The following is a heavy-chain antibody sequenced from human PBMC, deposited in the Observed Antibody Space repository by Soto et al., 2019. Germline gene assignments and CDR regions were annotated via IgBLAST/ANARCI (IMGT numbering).Heavy chain of an antibody. CDR1: GGTFSSYA. Sequence: QVQLVQSGAEVKKPGSSVKVSCKASGGTFSSYAISWVRQAPGQGLEWMGGIIPIFGTANYAQKFQGRVTITADESTSTAYMELSSLRSEDTAVYYCASFLARLGSAHYYYYGMDVWGQGTTVTVSS. D-gene: IGHD3-16*01. V-gene: IGHV1-69*01. J-gene: IGHJ6*02. CDR2: IIPIFGTA. CDR3: ASFLARLGSAHYYYYGMDV.